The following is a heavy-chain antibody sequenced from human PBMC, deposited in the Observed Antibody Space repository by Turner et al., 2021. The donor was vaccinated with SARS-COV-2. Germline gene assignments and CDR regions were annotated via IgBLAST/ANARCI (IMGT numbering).Heavy chain of an antibody. CDR2: IGTAGDT. J-gene: IGHJ4*02. CDR3: AKGPFFDY. V-gene: IGHV3-13*04. CDR1: GFTFSSYD. Sequence: EVQLVESGGGLVQPGGSLRLSCAASGFTFSSYDMHWVRQATGKGLEWVSAIGTAGDTYYPGSVKGRFTISRDNSKNTLYLQMNSLRPEETAVYYCAKGPFFDYWGQGTLVTVSS.